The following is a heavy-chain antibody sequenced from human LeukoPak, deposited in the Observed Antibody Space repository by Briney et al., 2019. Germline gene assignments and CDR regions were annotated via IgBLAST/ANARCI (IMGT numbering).Heavy chain of an antibody. V-gene: IGHV1-69*05. CDR2: IIPIFGRA. CDR3: ARGAGCSGGSCYPRTPYGNYYYYYYMDV. CDR1: GGTFSSYA. Sequence: ASVKVSCKASGGTFSSYAINWVRQAPGQGPEWMGGIIPIFGRANYAQKFQGRVTMTTDESTSTAYMELRSLRSDDTAVYYCARGAGCSGGSCYPRTPYGNYYYYYYMDVWGKGTTVTVSS. J-gene: IGHJ6*03. D-gene: IGHD2-15*01.